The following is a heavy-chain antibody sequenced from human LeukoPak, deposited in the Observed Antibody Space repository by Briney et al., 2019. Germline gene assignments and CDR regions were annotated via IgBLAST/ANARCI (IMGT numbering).Heavy chain of an antibody. D-gene: IGHD1-14*01. Sequence: GGSLRLSCAASGFTFSSYGVHWVRRAPGKGLEWVAVISYGGSDQHYGDSVKDRITISRYNSKNTVSLQMNSLRAEDTAVYYCAKECRKTTFGQHWGQGTLVTVSS. CDR2: ISYGGSDQ. CDR3: AKECRKTTFGQH. J-gene: IGHJ1*01. V-gene: IGHV3-30*18. CDR1: GFTFSSYG.